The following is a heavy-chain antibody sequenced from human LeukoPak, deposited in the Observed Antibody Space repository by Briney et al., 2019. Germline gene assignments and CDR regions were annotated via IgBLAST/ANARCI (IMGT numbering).Heavy chain of an antibody. D-gene: IGHD2/OR15-2a*01. CDR2: ISANSVNT. CDR1: GYSFTSYG. V-gene: IGHV1-18*01. CDR3: ARAAEDKTTYHRL. J-gene: IGHJ1*01. Sequence: ASVKVSCKASGYSFTSYGISWVRQAPGQGLEGIGWISANSVNTNYAQRLQDRLTMTTDTSASTAYMELKSLRSDDTAVYYCARAAEDKTTYHRLWGQGTQVTVSS.